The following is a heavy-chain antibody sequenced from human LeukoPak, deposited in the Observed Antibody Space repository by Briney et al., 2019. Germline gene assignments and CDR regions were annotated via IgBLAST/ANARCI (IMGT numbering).Heavy chain of an antibody. CDR1: GYTFTSYR. J-gene: IGHJ5*02. V-gene: IGHV1-18*04. CDR3: ARDSRYCSGGSCYPIWFDP. D-gene: IGHD2-15*01. CDR2: ISAYNGNT. Sequence: ASVKVSCKASGYTFTSYRISWVRQAPGQGLEWMGWISAYNGNTNYAQKLQGRVTMTTDTSTSTAYMELRSLRSDDTAVYYCARDSRYCSGGSCYPIWFDPWGQGTLVTVSS.